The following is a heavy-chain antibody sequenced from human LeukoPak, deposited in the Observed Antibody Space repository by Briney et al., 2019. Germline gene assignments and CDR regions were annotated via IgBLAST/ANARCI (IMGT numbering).Heavy chain of an antibody. D-gene: IGHD6-19*01. CDR3: ARDSSGWSYYFDY. CDR2: IWYDGSNK. CDR1: GFTFSSYG. V-gene: IGHV3-33*01. Sequence: GGSLRLSCAASGFTFSSYGMHCVRQAPGKGLEWVAVIWYDGSNKYYADSVKGRFTISRDNSKNTLYLQMNSLRAEDTAVYYCARDSSGWSYYFDYWGQGTLVTVSS. J-gene: IGHJ4*02.